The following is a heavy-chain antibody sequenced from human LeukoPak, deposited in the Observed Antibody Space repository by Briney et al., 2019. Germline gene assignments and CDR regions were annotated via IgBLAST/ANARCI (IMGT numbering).Heavy chain of an antibody. V-gene: IGHV4-39*01. CDR2: IFYSGNT. D-gene: IGHD3-22*01. Sequence: SETLSLTCTVSGGSINSSSYYWGWIRQPPGKGLEWIGSIFYSGNTYDNPSLKSRVTISVDTSKNQFSLKLNSVTAADTAVYYCASEYKYDSSGANAFDIWGQGTMVTVSS. CDR3: ASEYKYDSSGANAFDI. J-gene: IGHJ3*02. CDR1: GGSINSSSYY.